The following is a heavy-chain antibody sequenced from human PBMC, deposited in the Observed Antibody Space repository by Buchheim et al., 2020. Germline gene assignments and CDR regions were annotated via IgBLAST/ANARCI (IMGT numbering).Heavy chain of an antibody. CDR2: ISSSSSNT. D-gene: IGHD2-15*01. CDR1: GFTFSDYY. CDR3: AREVDIVVVVAATYFDY. Sequence: QVQLVESGGGLVKPGGSLRLSCAASGFTFSDYYMSWIRQAPGKGLEWVSYISSSSSNTNYADSVNGRFTISRDNAKNLLYLQMNGRRAEDTAVYYCAREVDIVVVVAATYFDYWGQGTL. J-gene: IGHJ4*02. V-gene: IGHV3-11*05.